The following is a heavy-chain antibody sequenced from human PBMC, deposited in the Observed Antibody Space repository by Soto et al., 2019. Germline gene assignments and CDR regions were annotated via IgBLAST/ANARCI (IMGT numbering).Heavy chain of an antibody. CDR3: ASTVLLKGYTHNYSGMDV. D-gene: IGHD3-10*01. Sequence: SETLSLTCAVYGGSISGYYWSWIRQPPGKGLEWIGGINHSGSTNYNPSLKSRVTISVDTSKNQFSLKLSSVTAADTAVYYCASTVLLKGYTHNYSGMDVWGQGTTVNVSS. CDR1: GGSISGYY. J-gene: IGHJ6*02. V-gene: IGHV4-34*01. CDR2: INHSGST.